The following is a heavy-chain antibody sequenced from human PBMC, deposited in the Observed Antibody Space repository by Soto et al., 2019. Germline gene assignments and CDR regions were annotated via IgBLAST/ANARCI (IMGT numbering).Heavy chain of an antibody. J-gene: IGHJ3*02. CDR3: ASRPLYYDFWSGWGPDAFDI. V-gene: IGHV4-34*01. CDR2: INHSGST. D-gene: IGHD3-3*01. Sequence: SETLSLTCAVYGGSFSGYYWSWIRQPPGKGLEWIGEINHSGSTNYNPSLKSRVTISVATSKNQFSLKLSSVTAADTAVYYCASRPLYYDFWSGWGPDAFDIWGQGTMVTVSS. CDR1: GGSFSGYY.